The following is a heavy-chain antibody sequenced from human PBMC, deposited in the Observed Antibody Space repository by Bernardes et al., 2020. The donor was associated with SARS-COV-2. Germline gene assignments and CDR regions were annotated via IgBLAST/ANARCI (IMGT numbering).Heavy chain of an antibody. CDR3: AKDDKYSVFRTGNSLDF. Sequence: GRSLRPSCAGSEFTFWNCDMSWVRQVPGKGLAWVSTLSSTGDRPYYADSVKGRFSISRDNSKNTLYLLMSSLRVEDTAIYYCAKDDKYSVFRTGNSLDFWGQGTLVTVSS. J-gene: IGHJ4*02. CDR2: LSSTGDRP. CDR1: EFTFWNCD. V-gene: IGHV3-23*01. D-gene: IGHD3-9*01.